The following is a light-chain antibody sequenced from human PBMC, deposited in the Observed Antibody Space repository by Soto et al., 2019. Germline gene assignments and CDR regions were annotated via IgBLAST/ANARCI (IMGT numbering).Light chain of an antibody. Sequence: AIHMTQPPSSLAASFGDRDTITCRASQSISNYLNWYQQKPGKAPKVLIYAASSLQSGVPSRFSGSGSGTDFTLTISSLQPEDFATYYCLQDYNYPITFGQGRLLEIK. CDR2: AAS. V-gene: IGKV1-6*02. CDR3: LQDYNYPIT. CDR1: QSISNY. J-gene: IGKJ5*01.